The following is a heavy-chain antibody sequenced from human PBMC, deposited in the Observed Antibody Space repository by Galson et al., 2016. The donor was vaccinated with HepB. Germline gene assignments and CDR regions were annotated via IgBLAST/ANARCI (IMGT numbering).Heavy chain of an antibody. CDR2: IYSDDAK. CDR3: VHRGSSMFGY. D-gene: IGHD2/OR15-2a*01. J-gene: IGHJ4*02. Sequence: PALVKPTQTLTLTCTFSGFSLTTSAVGVGWIRQPPGKALEWLALIYSDDAKRYSPSLKSRLTIAKDTSQNQVVPTVTNMDPLDTATYFCVHRGSSMFGYWGQGTLITVSS. V-gene: IGHV2-5*02. CDR1: GFSLTTSAVG.